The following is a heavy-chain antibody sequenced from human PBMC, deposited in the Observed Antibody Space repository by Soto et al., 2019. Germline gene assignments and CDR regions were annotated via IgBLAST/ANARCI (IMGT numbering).Heavy chain of an antibody. V-gene: IGHV3-23*01. CDR1: GFTFGDDV. CDR2: ISGNGADT. Sequence: DVPLLECGGGLVQPGGSVRLSCAASGFTFGDDVMSWVRQAPGKGLERVSAISGNGADTSYADSVRGRFTISRDNSKDTLFLQMISLRADDTAVYYCGKERRGSVWFVCSSWGHGILVTVSS. CDR3: GKERRGSVWFVCSS. D-gene: IGHD6-19*01. J-gene: IGHJ5*01.